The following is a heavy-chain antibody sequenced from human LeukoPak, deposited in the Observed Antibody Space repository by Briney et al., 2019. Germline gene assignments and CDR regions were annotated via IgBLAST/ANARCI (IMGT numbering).Heavy chain of an antibody. J-gene: IGHJ4*02. CDR3: ARDLTSEWELLN. CDR1: GFTFSDYY. CDR2: IKGDGSST. D-gene: IGHD1-26*01. V-gene: IGHV3-74*01. Sequence: GGSLRLSCAASGFTFSDYYMSWIRQAPGKGPVWVSRIKGDGSSTSYADSVKGRFTISRDNAENTLYLQMNSLRVEDTAVYYCARDLTSEWELLNWGQGTLVTVSS.